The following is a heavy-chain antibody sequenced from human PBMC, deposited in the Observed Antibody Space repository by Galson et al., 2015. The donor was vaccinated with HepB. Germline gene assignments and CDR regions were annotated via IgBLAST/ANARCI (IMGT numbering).Heavy chain of an antibody. CDR2: IYQSGST. J-gene: IGHJ4*02. V-gene: IGHV4-38-2*02. D-gene: IGHD2-21*01. CDR1: HYSVSSGYY. Sequence: ETLSLICSVSHYSVSSGYYWAWIRQPPGKGLEWIGSIYQSGSTSYNPSLKSRVTISIDTSKNQFSLNLISVTAADTAVYYCACRIAIGGTPLQWGQGTLVTVSS. CDR3: ACRIAIGGTPLQ.